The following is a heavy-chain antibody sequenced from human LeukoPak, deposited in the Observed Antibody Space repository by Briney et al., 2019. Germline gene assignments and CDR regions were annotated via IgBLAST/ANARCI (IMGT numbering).Heavy chain of an antibody. J-gene: IGHJ3*02. CDR1: GGSFSDSY. D-gene: IGHD3-10*01. V-gene: IGHV4-34*01. Sequence: SETLSLTCAVYGGSFSDSYWSWIRQPPGRGLEWIGEINHSGSTNYNPSLKSRVTISEDTSKNQLSLKVNSVTAADTAVYYCARHYGPEERAFDIWGQGTTVTVSS. CDR3: ARHYGPEERAFDI. CDR2: INHSGST.